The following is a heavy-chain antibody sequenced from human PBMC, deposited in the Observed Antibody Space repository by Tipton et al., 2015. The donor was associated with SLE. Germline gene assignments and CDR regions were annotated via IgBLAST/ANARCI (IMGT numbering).Heavy chain of an antibody. CDR3: ATQGWAGNWFDP. Sequence: TLSLTCTVSGGSISSYYWSWIRQPPGKGLEWIGSIYYSGSTYYNPSLKSRVTISVDTSKNQFSLKLSSVTAADTAVYYCATQGWAGNWFDPWGQGTLVTVSS. CDR1: GGSISSYY. J-gene: IGHJ5*02. V-gene: IGHV4-59*05. D-gene: IGHD1-26*01. CDR2: IYYSGST.